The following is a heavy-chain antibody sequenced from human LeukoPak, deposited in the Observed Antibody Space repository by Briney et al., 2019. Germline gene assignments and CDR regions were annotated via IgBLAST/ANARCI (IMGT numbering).Heavy chain of an antibody. CDR2: INGNGDST. V-gene: IGHV3-23*01. Sequence: PGGSLRLSCAASGFTFSSYAMTWFRQAPGKGLEWVSAINGNGDSTYYADSVKGRFAISRDNSKNTLYLQMNSLRADDTAVYYCAKDGGRDYYDSSGYTPHWGQGTLVTVSS. CDR3: AKDGGRDYYDSSGYTPH. CDR1: GFTFSSYA. J-gene: IGHJ4*02. D-gene: IGHD3-22*01.